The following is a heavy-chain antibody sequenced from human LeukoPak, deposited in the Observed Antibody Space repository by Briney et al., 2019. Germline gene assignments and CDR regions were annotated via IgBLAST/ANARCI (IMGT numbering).Heavy chain of an antibody. CDR1: GGSFSGYY. Sequence: SETLSLTCAVYGGSFSGYYWSWIRPPPGKGLEWIGEINHSGSTNYNPSLKSRVTISVDTSKNQFSLKLSSVTAADTAVYYCARRREYSSGWYKPNWFDPWGQGTLVTVSS. D-gene: IGHD6-19*01. CDR2: INHSGST. J-gene: IGHJ5*02. CDR3: ARRREYSSGWYKPNWFDP. V-gene: IGHV4-34*01.